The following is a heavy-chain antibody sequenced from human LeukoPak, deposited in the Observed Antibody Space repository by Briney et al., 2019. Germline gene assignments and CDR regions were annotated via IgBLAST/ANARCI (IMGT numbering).Heavy chain of an antibody. V-gene: IGHV4-59*01. D-gene: IGHD3-10*01. CDR1: GGIFNGYY. CDR3: ARTAFFGEVGNWFDP. CDR2: IYYSGST. J-gene: IGHJ5*02. Sequence: PSETLSLTCAVYGGIFNGYYWSWIRQPPGKGLEWIGYIYYSGSTNYNPSLKSRVTISVDTSKNQFSLKLSSVTAADTAVYYCARTAFFGEVGNWFDPWGQGTLVTVSS.